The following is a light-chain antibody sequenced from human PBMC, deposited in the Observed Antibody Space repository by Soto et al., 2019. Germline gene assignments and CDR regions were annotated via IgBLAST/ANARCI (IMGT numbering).Light chain of an antibody. J-gene: IGKJ5*01. CDR1: QSAGTN. CDR2: GAF. CDR3: QQYNDWPPIT. V-gene: IGKV3-15*01. Sequence: EIVMTQSPATLTVSQGERATLSCRASQSAGTNLAWYQQKPGQAPRLLIHGAFTRATGIPARFSGSGSGTEFTLTISSLQSEDFAVYYCQQYNDWPPITFGQGTRLEIK.